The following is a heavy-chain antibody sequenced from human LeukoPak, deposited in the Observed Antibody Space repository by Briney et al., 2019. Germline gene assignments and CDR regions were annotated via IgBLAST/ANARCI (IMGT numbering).Heavy chain of an antibody. CDR1: GYTFTANY. J-gene: IGHJ4*02. V-gene: IGHV1-2*02. D-gene: IGHD3-3*01. CDR2: IDPNSGGT. CDR3: ASGSGLYSPDY. Sequence: GASVKVSCKASGYTFTANYLHWVRQAPGQGLEWMGWIDPNSGGTNHAQMFQGRVTMTRDTSISTAYMGLSRLRSDDTAVYYCASGSGLYSPDYWGQGTLVTVSS.